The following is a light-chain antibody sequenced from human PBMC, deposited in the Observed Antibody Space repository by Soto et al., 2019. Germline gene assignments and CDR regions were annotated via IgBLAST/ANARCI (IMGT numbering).Light chain of an antibody. Sequence: EIVLTQSPDTLSLSPGERATLSCRASQSVSSSDLAWYHQKVGQAPRLLIYGASSRATGIPDRFSGSGCETDFSLTISRLEAEDFAVYYCQQYGSSPPLTFGGGTKVEIK. J-gene: IGKJ4*01. CDR1: QSVSSSD. V-gene: IGKV3-20*01. CDR2: GAS. CDR3: QQYGSSPPLT.